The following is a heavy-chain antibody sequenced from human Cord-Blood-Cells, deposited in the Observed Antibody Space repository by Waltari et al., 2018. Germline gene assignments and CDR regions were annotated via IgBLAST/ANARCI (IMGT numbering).Heavy chain of an antibody. CDR2: ISSSSYI. CDR1: GFTFSSYS. D-gene: IGHD2-8*01. J-gene: IGHJ4*02. Sequence: EVQLVESVGGLVKPGGSLRLSCAASGFTFSSYSMNWVRQAPGEGLEWVSSISSSSYIYYADSVKGRFTISRDNAKNSLYLQMNSLRAEDTAVYYCARGYCTNGVCYFDYWGQGTLVTVSS. V-gene: IGHV3-21*01. CDR3: ARGYCTNGVCYFDY.